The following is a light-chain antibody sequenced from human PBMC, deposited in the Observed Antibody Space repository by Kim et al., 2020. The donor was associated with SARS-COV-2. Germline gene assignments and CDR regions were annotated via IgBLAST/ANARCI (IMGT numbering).Light chain of an antibody. CDR2: RNN. J-gene: IGLJ3*02. Sequence: QTAPLPCPGSSNNVDHQGAAWLQQHQGHPPKLLSFRNNNRPSGISERFSTSRSGSTASLTITGLQPEDEADYYCSAWDSGLSGWVFGGGTQLTVL. CDR3: SAWDSGLSGWV. CDR1: SNNVDHQG. V-gene: IGLV10-54*01.